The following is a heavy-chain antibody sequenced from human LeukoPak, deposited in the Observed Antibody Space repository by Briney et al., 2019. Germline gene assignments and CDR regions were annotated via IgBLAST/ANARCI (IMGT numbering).Heavy chain of an antibody. Sequence: GGSLRLSCAASRFTFDNYRMNWVRQAPGKGLEWVANIKQDGSEEYYVHSVKGRFTISRDNAKNSLYLQMNSLSSEDTAVYYCARITVIRVAAMDVWGKGTTVTISS. J-gene: IGHJ6*03. D-gene: IGHD3-10*01. CDR2: IKQDGSEE. V-gene: IGHV3-7*01. CDR1: RFTFDNYR. CDR3: ARITVIRVAAMDV.